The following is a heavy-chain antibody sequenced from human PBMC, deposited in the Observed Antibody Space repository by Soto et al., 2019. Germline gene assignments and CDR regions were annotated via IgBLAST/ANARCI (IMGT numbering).Heavy chain of an antibody. CDR1: GFTFSSYS. V-gene: IGHV3-48*02. Sequence: EVQLVESGGGLVQPGGSLRLSCAASGFTFSSYSMNWVRQAPGKGLEWVSYISSSSSTIYYADSVKGRFTISRDNAKNSLYQQMNSLRDEDTAVYYCERDRSRIVGASTPTRQTDAFDIWGQGTMVTVSS. CDR2: ISSSSSTI. J-gene: IGHJ3*02. CDR3: ERDRSRIVGASTPTRQTDAFDI. D-gene: IGHD1-26*01.